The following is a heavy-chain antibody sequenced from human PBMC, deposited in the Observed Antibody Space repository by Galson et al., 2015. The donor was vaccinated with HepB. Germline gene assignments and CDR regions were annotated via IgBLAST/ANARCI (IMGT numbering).Heavy chain of an antibody. V-gene: IGHV3-48*03. CDR3: ARDLFFQAPYSPFDY. J-gene: IGHJ4*02. CDR2: ISSSGSTI. CDR1: GFTFISYE. D-gene: IGHD1-26*01. Sequence: SLRLSCAASGFTFISYEMNWVRQAPGKGLEWVSYISSSGSTIYYADSVKGRFTISRDNAKNSLYLQMNSLRAEDTAVYYCARDLFFQAPYSPFDYWGQGTLVTVSS.